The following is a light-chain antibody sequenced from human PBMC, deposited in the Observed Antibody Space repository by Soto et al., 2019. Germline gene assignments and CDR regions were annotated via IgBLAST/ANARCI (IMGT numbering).Light chain of an antibody. Sequence: EIVMTQSPATLSVSPGERATPSCRASQSVSSNLAWYQQKPGQAPRLLIYGASTRATGIPARFSGSGSGTEFTLTISSVQSEDFAVYYCQQYNNWPSATFGQGTKVDIK. CDR1: QSVSSN. V-gene: IGKV3-15*01. CDR2: GAS. J-gene: IGKJ1*01. CDR3: QQYNNWPSAT.